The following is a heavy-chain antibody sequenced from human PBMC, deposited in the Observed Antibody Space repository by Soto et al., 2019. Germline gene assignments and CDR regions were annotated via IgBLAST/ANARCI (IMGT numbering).Heavy chain of an antibody. J-gene: IGHJ4*02. CDR3: ARAGFDLAYCGGDCYYFDY. D-gene: IGHD2-21*02. CDR1: GGSISSYY. V-gene: IGHV4-59*01. Sequence: SETLSLTCTVSGGSISSYYWSWIRQPPGKGLEWIGYIYYSGSTNYNPSLKSRVTISVDTSKNQFSLKLSSVTAADTAVYYCARAGFDLAYCGGDCYYFDYWGQGTLVTVSS. CDR2: IYYSGST.